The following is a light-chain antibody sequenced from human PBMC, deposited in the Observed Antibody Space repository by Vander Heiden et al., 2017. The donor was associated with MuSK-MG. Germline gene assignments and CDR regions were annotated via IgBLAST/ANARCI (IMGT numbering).Light chain of an antibody. CDR3: GSYTTSSTNV. V-gene: IGLV2-14*01. Sequence: QSALTQPASVSGSPGQSITISCTGTSSDVGGYKSVSWYQQHPGQAPKIIIFEVSNRPSGVASRFSGSKSGNTASLTISGLQAEDEADYYCGSYTTSSTNVFGTGTKVTVL. CDR2: EVS. J-gene: IGLJ1*01. CDR1: SSDVGGYKS.